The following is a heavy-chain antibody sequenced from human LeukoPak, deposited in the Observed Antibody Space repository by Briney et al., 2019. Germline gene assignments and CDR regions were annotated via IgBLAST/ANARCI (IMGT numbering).Heavy chain of an antibody. CDR3: ARGPYGSSWFH. CDR2: IYYSGST. J-gene: IGHJ4*02. CDR1: GGSISSYY. Sequence: PSETLSLTCTVSGGSISSYYWSWIRQPPGKGLEWIGYIYYSGSTNYNPSLKSRVTISVDTSKNQFSLKLSSVTAADTAVYYCARGPYGSSWFHWGQGTLVTVSS. D-gene: IGHD6-13*01. V-gene: IGHV4-59*01.